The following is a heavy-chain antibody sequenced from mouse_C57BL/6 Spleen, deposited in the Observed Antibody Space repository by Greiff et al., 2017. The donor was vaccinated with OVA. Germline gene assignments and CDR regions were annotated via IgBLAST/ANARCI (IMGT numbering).Heavy chain of an antibody. V-gene: IGHV10-3*01. J-gene: IGHJ4*01. CDR1: GFTFNTYA. CDR3: VSSVVATDYYAMDY. D-gene: IGHD1-1*01. CDR2: IRSKSSNYAT. Sequence: EVMLVESGGGLVQPKGSLKLSCAASGFTFNTYAMHWVRQAPGKGLEWVARIRSKSSNYATYYADSVKDRFTISRDDSQSMLYLQMNNLKTEDTAMYYCVSSVVATDYYAMDYWGQGTSVTVSS.